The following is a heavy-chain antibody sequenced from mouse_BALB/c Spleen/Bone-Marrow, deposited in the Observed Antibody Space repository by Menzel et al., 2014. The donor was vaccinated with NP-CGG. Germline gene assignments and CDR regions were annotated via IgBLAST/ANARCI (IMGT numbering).Heavy chain of an antibody. D-gene: IGHD2-14*01. V-gene: IGHV14-3*02. Sequence: VQLQQSGAELVKPGASVKLSCTASGFNIKDTYIHWVKQRPEQGLEWIERIDPANGNTKYDPKFQGKATITADTSSSTAYLYLSRVTSEDTAVYYCARYRLGTYFDYWGQGTTLTVSS. CDR2: IDPANGNT. J-gene: IGHJ2*01. CDR1: GFNIKDTY. CDR3: ARYRLGTYFDY.